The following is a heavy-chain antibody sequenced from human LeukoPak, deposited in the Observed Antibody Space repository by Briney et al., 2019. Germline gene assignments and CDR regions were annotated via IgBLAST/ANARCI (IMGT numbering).Heavy chain of an antibody. V-gene: IGHV3-33*01. Sequence: GRSLRLSCAASGFTFSSYGMHWVRQAPGKGLEGVAVIWYDGSNKYYADSVKGRFTISRDNSKNTLYLQMNSLRAEDTAVYYCARGPAAGYSSYYFDYWGQGTLVTVSS. CDR1: GFTFSSYG. J-gene: IGHJ4*02. CDR2: IWYDGSNK. CDR3: ARGPAAGYSSYYFDY. D-gene: IGHD6-13*01.